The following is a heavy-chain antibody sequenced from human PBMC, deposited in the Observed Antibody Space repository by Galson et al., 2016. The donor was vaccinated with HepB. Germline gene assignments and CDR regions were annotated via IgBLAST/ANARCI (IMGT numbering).Heavy chain of an antibody. CDR1: GGSISSSSDY. CDR2: VYYSGRT. D-gene: IGHD6-19*01. J-gene: IGHJ2*01. Sequence: ETLSLTCTVSGGSISSSSDYWGWIRQPPGKGLEWIGSVYYSGRTYNNPSLRSRVSISVDTSKNQFSLKLSSVTAADTGVYYCARHAPNEGSGWILYFDLWGRGTLVTVSS. CDR3: ARHAPNEGSGWILYFDL. V-gene: IGHV4-39*01.